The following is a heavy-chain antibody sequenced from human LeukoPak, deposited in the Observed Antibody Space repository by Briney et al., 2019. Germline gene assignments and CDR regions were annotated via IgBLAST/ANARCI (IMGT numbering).Heavy chain of an antibody. Sequence: GGSLRLSCAASGFTVSSNYMSWVRQAPGKGLEWVSLIYSGGTTYYADSVEGRFTISRDNSKNTLYLQMDSLRAEDTAVYYCARGKLGAATLDYWGQGTLVTVSS. CDR1: GFTVSSNY. J-gene: IGHJ4*02. D-gene: IGHD1-26*01. CDR2: IYSGGTT. V-gene: IGHV3-53*01. CDR3: ARGKLGAATLDY.